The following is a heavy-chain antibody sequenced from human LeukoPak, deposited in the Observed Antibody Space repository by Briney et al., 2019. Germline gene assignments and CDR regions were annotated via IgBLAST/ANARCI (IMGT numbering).Heavy chain of an antibody. CDR2: IYYSGST. Sequence: SETLSLTCTVPRGSISSSSYYWGWVRQPPGKGLEWLGSIYYSGSTYYNPSLKSRVTISVDTSKNQFSLKLSSVTAADTAVYYCARPGYYGMDVWGQGATVTVSS. D-gene: IGHD3-10*01. CDR1: RGSISSSSYY. J-gene: IGHJ6*01. CDR3: ARPGYYGMDV. V-gene: IGHV4-39*01.